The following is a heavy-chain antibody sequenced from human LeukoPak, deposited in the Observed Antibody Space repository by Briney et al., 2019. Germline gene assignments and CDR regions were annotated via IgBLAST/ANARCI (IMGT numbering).Heavy chain of an antibody. CDR1: GGSLSGNY. D-gene: IGHD4-11*01. CDR2: INHSGYT. Sequence: PSETLSLTCAVYGGSLSGNYWTWIRQPPGKGLEWIGEINHSGYTSYNPSLKSRVTISLDRSKNQFPLKQSSVTAADTAVYFCARGGDFSNLWGQGTLVTVSS. V-gene: IGHV4-34*01. J-gene: IGHJ4*02. CDR3: ARGGDFSNL.